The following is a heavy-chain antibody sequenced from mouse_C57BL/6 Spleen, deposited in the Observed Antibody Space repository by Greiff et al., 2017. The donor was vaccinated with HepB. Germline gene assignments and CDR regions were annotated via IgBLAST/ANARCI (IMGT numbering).Heavy chain of an antibody. CDR1: GYSITSGYY. D-gene: IGHD2-1*01. V-gene: IGHV3-6*01. Sequence: EVQLKESGPGLVKPSQSLSLTCSVTGYSITSGYYWNWIRQFPGNKLEWMGYISYDGSNNYNPSLKNRISITRDTSKNQFFLKLNSVTTEDTATYYCARENLIYYGNYLGYFDYWGQGTTLTVSS. J-gene: IGHJ2*01. CDR3: ARENLIYYGNYLGYFDY. CDR2: ISYDGSN.